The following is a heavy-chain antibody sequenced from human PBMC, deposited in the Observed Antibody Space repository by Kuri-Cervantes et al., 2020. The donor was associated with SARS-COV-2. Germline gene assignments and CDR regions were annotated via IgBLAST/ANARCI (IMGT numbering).Heavy chain of an antibody. D-gene: IGHD2-2*01. J-gene: IGHJ6*02. Sequence: GESLKISCAASGFTFSSYAMHWVRQAPGKGLEWVAVISYDGSNKYYADSVKGRFTISRDNSKNTLYLQMNSLRAEDTAVYYCARKGGVVPANYYYGMDVWGQGTTVTVSS. V-gene: IGHV3-30*07. CDR1: GFTFSSYA. CDR2: ISYDGSNK. CDR3: ARKGGVVPANYYYGMDV.